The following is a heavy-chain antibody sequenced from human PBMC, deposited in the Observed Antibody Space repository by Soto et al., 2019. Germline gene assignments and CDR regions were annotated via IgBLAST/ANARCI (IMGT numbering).Heavy chain of an antibody. CDR3: AKERVAGITIFGVVYPSGMDV. CDR1: GFTFSSYG. Sequence: GGSLRLSCAASGFTFSSYGMHWVRQAPGKGLEWVAVISYDGSNKYYADSVKGRFTISRDNSKNTLYLQMNSLRAEDTAVYYCAKERVAGITIFGVVYPSGMDVWGQGTTVTVS. D-gene: IGHD3-3*01. CDR2: ISYDGSNK. V-gene: IGHV3-30*18. J-gene: IGHJ6*02.